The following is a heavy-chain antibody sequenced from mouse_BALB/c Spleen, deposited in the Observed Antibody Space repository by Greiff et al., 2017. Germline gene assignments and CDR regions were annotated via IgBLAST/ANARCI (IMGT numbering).Heavy chain of an antibody. J-gene: IGHJ4*01. Sequence: EVKVVESGGGLVKPGGSLKLSCAASGFTFSDYYMYWVRQTPEKRLEWVATISDGGSYTYYPDSVKGRFTISRDNAKNNLYLQMSSLKSEDTAMYYCARDYGSSYYAMDYWGQGTSVTVSS. D-gene: IGHD1-1*01. CDR3: ARDYGSSYYAMDY. CDR2: ISDGGSYT. V-gene: IGHV5-4*02. CDR1: GFTFSDYY.